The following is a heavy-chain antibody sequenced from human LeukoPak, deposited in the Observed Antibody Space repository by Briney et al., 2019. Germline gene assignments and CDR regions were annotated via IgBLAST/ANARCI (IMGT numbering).Heavy chain of an antibody. CDR2: IYYSGNT. Sequence: KPSETLSLTCAVSGGSISSYYWSWIRQPPGKRLEWIGYIYYSGNTNYNPSLKSRVTISIDTSKNQFSLRLSSVTAADTAVYYCARVGDGNFDYWGQGTLVTVSS. J-gene: IGHJ4*02. CDR1: GGSISSYY. CDR3: ARVGDGNFDY. D-gene: IGHD3-10*01. V-gene: IGHV4-59*01.